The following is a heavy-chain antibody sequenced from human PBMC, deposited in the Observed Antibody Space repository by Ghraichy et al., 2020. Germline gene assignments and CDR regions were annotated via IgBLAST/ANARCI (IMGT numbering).Heavy chain of an antibody. D-gene: IGHD2-2*01. CDR3: ARCSALSSNSPVVLIDP. CDR1: GGSISSGGYY. Sequence: SETLSLTCTVSGGSISSGGYYWSWIRQHPGKGLEWIGYIYYSGNTDYNPSLKSRVTISVDTSKNQFSLKLSSVTAADTAVYYCARCSALSSNSPVVLIDPWGTGTLVTVSS. CDR2: IYYSGNT. V-gene: IGHV4-31*03. J-gene: IGHJ5*02.